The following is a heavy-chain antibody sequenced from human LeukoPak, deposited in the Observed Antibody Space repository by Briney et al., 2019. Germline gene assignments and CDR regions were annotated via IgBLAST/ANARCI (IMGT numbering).Heavy chain of an antibody. J-gene: IGHJ4*02. D-gene: IGHD6-13*01. CDR2: ISSNGGNT. Sequence: GGSLRLSCSASGFHHWSHLELGLRQAPGKGLEYVSGISSNGGNTYYADSVKGRFIISRDNSKNTLFLQMSSLRLEDMAVYFCVKLSSRVSQTIDYWGQGTLVTVSS. CDR1: GFHHWSHL. V-gene: IGHV3-64D*09. CDR3: VKLSSRVSQTIDY.